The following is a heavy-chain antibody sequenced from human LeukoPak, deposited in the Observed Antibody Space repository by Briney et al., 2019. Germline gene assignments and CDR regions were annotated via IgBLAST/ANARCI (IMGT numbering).Heavy chain of an antibody. D-gene: IGHD2-2*01. CDR2: IYPGDSDT. Sequence: GESLKISCKGSGYSFTNYWIGWVRQKPGKGLEWMGIIYPGDSDTTYSPSFQGQVTISADKSISTAYLQWSSLKASDTAMYYCARRDGYCSSTSCYADYYYGMDVWGQGTTVTVSS. J-gene: IGHJ6*02. V-gene: IGHV5-51*01. CDR3: ARRDGYCSSTSCYADYYYGMDV. CDR1: GYSFTNYW.